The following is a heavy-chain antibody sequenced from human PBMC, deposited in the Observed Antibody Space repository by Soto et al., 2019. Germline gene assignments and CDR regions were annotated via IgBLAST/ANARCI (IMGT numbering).Heavy chain of an antibody. CDR2: IYPGDSET. CDR3: ARRSYCDGDCTRRPYDYYGMDV. V-gene: IGHV5-51*01. CDR1: GYSFTSYH. Sequence: EVQLVQSGAEVKKPGESLKISCKGSGYSFTSYHIVWVRQMPGKGLEWMGIIYPGDSETRYSPSLQGQVTMSADKSTSTAYLKGSSLKASDTAMYYCARRSYCDGDCTRRPYDYYGMDVWGQGTTVTVSS. J-gene: IGHJ6*02. D-gene: IGHD2-21*02.